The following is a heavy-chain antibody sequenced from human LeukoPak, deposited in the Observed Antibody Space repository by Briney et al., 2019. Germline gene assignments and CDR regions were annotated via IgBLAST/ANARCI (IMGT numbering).Heavy chain of an antibody. CDR1: GFTFSSYE. Sequence: TSGGSLRLSCAASGFTFSSYEMNWVRQAPGKGLEWVSSISSSTDYIYYADSVKGRLTTSRDNAKNALYLQMNSLRSEDTAVYYCARADDFWSGFFDYWGQGTLVTVSS. CDR2: ISSSTDYI. D-gene: IGHD3-3*01. CDR3: ARADDFWSGFFDY. V-gene: IGHV3-21*01. J-gene: IGHJ4*02.